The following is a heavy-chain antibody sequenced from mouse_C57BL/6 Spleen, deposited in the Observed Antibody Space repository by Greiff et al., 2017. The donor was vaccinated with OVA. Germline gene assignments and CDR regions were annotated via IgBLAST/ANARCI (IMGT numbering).Heavy chain of an antibody. CDR2: IDPEDGDT. CDR3: TTDGNYAWFAY. CDR1: GFNIKDYY. Sequence: VQLQQSGAELVRPGASVKLSCTASGFNIKDYYMHWVKQRPEQGLEWIGRIDPEDGDTEYAPKFKGKATMTADTSSNTAYLQLSSLTSEDTAVYYCTTDGNYAWFAYWGQGTLVTVSA. J-gene: IGHJ3*01. V-gene: IGHV14-1*01. D-gene: IGHD2-1*01.